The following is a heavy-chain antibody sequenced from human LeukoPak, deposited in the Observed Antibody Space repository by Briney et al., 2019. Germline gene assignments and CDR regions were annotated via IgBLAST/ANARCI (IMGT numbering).Heavy chain of an antibody. CDR1: GFTFSSYG. J-gene: IGHJ4*02. CDR2: VNLQGST. Sequence: LRLSCAASGFTFSSYGMHWVRQPPGKGLEWIGEVNLQGSTNYNPSLMGRVAISVDTSENHISLQLTSVTAADTAVYYCAREGGPYRPLDYSGRGTLVTVSS. V-gene: IGHV4-34*01. CDR3: AREGGPYRPLDY.